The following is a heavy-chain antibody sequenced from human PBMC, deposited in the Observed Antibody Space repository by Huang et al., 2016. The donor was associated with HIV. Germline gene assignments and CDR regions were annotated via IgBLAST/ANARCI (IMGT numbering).Heavy chain of an antibody. V-gene: IGHV1-69*13. CDR1: GGTFSSYA. CDR3: ARTAYSYGFRQGYNWFDP. D-gene: IGHD5-18*01. Sequence: QVLLVQSGAEVRKPGSSVKVSCTAFGGTFSSYAISWVRQAAGQGLEWVGGIIPIFGTANDTQKFQGRVTITVDESTNTGYMELTRLTSEDTAVYYCARTAYSYGFRQGYNWFDPWGQGTPVTVSS. CDR2: IIPIFGTA. J-gene: IGHJ5*02.